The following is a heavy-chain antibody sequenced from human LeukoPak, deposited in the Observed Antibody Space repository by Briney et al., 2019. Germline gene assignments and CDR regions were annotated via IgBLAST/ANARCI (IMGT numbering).Heavy chain of an antibody. V-gene: IGHV1-69*04. CDR3: ARGPYDYVWGSYNDY. Sequence: VASVKVSCKASGGTFSSYAISWVRQAPGQGLEWMGRIIPILGIANYAQKFQGRVTITADKSTSTAYMELSSLRSEDTAVYYCARGPYDYVWGSYNDYWGQGTLVTVSS. D-gene: IGHD3-16*01. J-gene: IGHJ4*02. CDR2: IIPILGIA. CDR1: GGTFSSYA.